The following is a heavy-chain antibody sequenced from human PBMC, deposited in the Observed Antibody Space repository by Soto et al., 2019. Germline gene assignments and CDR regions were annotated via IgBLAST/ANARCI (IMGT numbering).Heavy chain of an antibody. Sequence: ASVKVSCKASGGTFSSYAISWVRQAPGQGLEWMGGIIPIFGTANYAQKFQGRVTITADESTSTAYMELSSLRSEDTAVYYCERSHYDFWSGPTRYYYYYYGMDVWGQGTTVTVSS. CDR1: GGTFSSYA. J-gene: IGHJ6*02. V-gene: IGHV1-69*13. D-gene: IGHD3-3*01. CDR2: IIPIFGTA. CDR3: ERSHYDFWSGPTRYYYYYYGMDV.